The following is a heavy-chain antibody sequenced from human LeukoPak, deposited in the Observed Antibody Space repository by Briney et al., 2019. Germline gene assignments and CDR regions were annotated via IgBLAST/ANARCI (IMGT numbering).Heavy chain of an antibody. V-gene: IGHV4-34*01. CDR1: GGSFSGYY. CDR2: INHSGST. CDR3: ARGRGSLLWFGEVTPYYYYGMDV. J-gene: IGHJ6*02. D-gene: IGHD3-10*01. Sequence: SETLSLTCAVYGGSFSGYYWSWIRQPPGKGLEWIGEINHSGSTNYNPSLKSRVTISVDTSKNQFSLKLSSVTAADTAVYYCARGRGSLLWFGEVTPYYYYGMDVWGQGTTVTVSS.